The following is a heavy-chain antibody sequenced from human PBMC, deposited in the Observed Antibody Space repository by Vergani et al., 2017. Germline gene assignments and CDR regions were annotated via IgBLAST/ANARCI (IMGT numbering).Heavy chain of an antibody. J-gene: IGHJ5*02. CDR1: GGSFSGYY. CDR2: INHSGST. Sequence: QVQLQQWGAGLLKPSETLSLTCAVYGGSFSGYYWSWIRQPPGRGLEWMGEINHSGSTNYNPSLKSRVTISVDTSKNRFSLKLSSVTAADTAVYYCARTHPLRSGRSKMYNWFDPWGQGTLVTVSS. CDR3: ARTHPLRSGRSKMYNWFDP. V-gene: IGHV4-34*01. D-gene: IGHD6-19*01.